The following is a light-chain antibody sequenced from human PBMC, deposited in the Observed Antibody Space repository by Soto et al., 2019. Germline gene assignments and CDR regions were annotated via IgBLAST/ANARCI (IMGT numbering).Light chain of an antibody. CDR3: CSYAGSQV. Sequence: QSVLTQPASVSGSPGQSITISCTGTSSDVGSYNLVSWYQQHPGKAPKLMIYEGSKRPSGVSNRFSGSKSGNTASLTISGLQAEDEADYYCCSYAGSQVFGGRTKLTVL. J-gene: IGLJ2*01. V-gene: IGLV2-23*01. CDR1: SSDVGSYNL. CDR2: EGS.